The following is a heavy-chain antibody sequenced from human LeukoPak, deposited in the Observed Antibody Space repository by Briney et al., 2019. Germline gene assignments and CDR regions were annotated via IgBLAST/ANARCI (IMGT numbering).Heavy chain of an antibody. CDR3: VKSASSYGANWFDP. CDR1: GFTFSNYA. J-gene: IGHJ5*02. D-gene: IGHD4/OR15-4a*01. V-gene: IGHV3-64D*09. CDR2: ISSNGDST. Sequence: PGGSLRLSCSASGFTFSNYAMHWVRQAQGRGLEYVSAISSNGDSTYYADSVKGRFIISRDNSKNSLSLHMSSLRAEDTAVYYCVKSASSYGANWFDPWGQGTLVTVSS.